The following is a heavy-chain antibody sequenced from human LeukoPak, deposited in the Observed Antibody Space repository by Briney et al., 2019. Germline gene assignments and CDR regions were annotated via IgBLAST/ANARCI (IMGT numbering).Heavy chain of an antibody. CDR1: GFTFSSYG. V-gene: IGHV3-30*02. D-gene: IGHD6-13*01. CDR3: AKDLPAAGTHYADY. CDR2: IRYDGSNK. Sequence: GGSLRLSCAASGFTFSSYGMHWVRQAPGKGLEWVAFIRYDGSNKYYADSVKGRFTISRDNSKNTLYLQMNSLRAEDTAVYYCAKDLPAAGTHYADYWGQGTLVTVSS. J-gene: IGHJ4*02.